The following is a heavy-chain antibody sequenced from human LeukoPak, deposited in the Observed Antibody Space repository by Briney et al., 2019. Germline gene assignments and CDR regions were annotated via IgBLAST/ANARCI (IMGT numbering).Heavy chain of an antibody. CDR1: GFTFSSYA. CDR2: ISYDGSNK. D-gene: IGHD3-9*01. Sequence: GGSLRLSCAASGFTFSSYAMHWVRQAPGKGLEWVAVISYDGSNKYYADSVKGRFTISRDNSKNTLYLQMNSLRAEDTAVYYCARGYDILTGTRGYFDYWGQGILVTVSS. V-gene: IGHV3-30*04. J-gene: IGHJ4*02. CDR3: ARGYDILTGTRGYFDY.